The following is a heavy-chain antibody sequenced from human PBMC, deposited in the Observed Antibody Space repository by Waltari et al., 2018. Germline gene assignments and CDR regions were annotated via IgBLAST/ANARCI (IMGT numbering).Heavy chain of an antibody. J-gene: IGHJ4*02. V-gene: IGHV4-34*01. CDR3: ARDSGIAAAGTHDDY. CDR2: INHSGST. CDR1: GGSFSGYY. Sequence: QVQLQQWGAGLLKPSETLSLTCAVYGGSFSGYYWSWIRQPPGKGLEWIGEINHSGSTNYNPSLKSRVTLAVDPSKNQFSLKLSSVTAADTAVYYCARDSGIAAAGTHDDYWGQGTLVTVSS. D-gene: IGHD6-13*01.